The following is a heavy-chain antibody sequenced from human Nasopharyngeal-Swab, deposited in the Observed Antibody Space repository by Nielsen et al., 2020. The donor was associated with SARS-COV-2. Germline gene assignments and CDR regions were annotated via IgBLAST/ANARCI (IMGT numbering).Heavy chain of an antibody. CDR2: IWYDGSNK. J-gene: IGHJ4*02. D-gene: IGHD2-15*01. V-gene: IGHV3-33*06. Sequence: WIRQCAGQGLEWVAVIWYDGSNKYYADSVKGRFTISRDNSKNTLYLQMNSLRAEDTAVYYCAKDGGYCSGGSCYPMIDYWGQGTLVTVSS. CDR3: AKDGGYCSGGSCYPMIDY.